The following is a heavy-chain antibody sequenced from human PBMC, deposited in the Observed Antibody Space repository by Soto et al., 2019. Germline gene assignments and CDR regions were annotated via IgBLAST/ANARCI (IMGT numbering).Heavy chain of an antibody. CDR2: INSDGSST. V-gene: IGHV3-74*01. J-gene: IGHJ4*02. Sequence: GGSLRLSCAASGFTFSSYWMHWVRQAPGKGLVWVSRINSDGSSTSYADSVKGRFTISRDNAKNTLYLQMNSLRAEDTAVYYCARPPIPGANWDYFDYWGQGTLVTVSS. D-gene: IGHD1-1*01. CDR3: ARPPIPGANWDYFDY. CDR1: GFTFSSYW.